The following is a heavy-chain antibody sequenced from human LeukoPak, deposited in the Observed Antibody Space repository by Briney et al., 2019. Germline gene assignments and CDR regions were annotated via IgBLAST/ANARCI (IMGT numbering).Heavy chain of an antibody. CDR2: ISYDGSNK. D-gene: IGHD2-2*01. J-gene: IGHJ4*02. V-gene: IGHV3-30*18. CDR1: GFTFSSYG. Sequence: GGSLRLSCAASGFTFSSYGMHWVRQAPGKGLEGVAVISYDGSNKYYADSGKGRFTISRDNSKDTLYLQMNSLRAEDTAVYYCAKDEASNFDYWGQGTLVTVSS. CDR3: AKDEASNFDY.